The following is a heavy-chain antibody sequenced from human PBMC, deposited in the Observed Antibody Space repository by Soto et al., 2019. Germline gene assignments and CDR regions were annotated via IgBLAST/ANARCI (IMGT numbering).Heavy chain of an antibody. Sequence: GGSLRLSCAASGFTFSSYGMHWVRQAPGKGLEWVAVIWYDGSNKYYADSVKGRFTISRDNSKNTLYLQMNSLRAEDTAVYYCARDGAYCSGGSCSSGYYGMDVWGQGTTVTVSS. D-gene: IGHD2-15*01. J-gene: IGHJ6*02. CDR3: ARDGAYCSGGSCSSGYYGMDV. CDR2: IWYDGSNK. V-gene: IGHV3-33*01. CDR1: GFTFSSYG.